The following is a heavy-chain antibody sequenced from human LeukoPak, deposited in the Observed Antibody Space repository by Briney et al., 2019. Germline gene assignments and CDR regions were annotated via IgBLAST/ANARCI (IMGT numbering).Heavy chain of an antibody. CDR1: GFTVSSNY. CDR2: IYIAGST. Sequence: PGGSLRLSCAASGFTVSSNYMSWVRQAPGKGLEWVSIIYIAGSTHYADSVKGRFTISRDNSKNTLLLQMNSLIAEDTAMYYCARAVSGYYFDYGGQGALVTVSS. V-gene: IGHV3-53*01. CDR3: ARAVSGYYFDY. J-gene: IGHJ4*02. D-gene: IGHD6-19*01.